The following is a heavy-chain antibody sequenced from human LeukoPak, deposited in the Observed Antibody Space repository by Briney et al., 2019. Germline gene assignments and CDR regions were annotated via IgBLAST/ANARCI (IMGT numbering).Heavy chain of an antibody. CDR3: AKDRVDGSGSQFDS. V-gene: IGHV3-23*01. CDR2: ISGSGLNT. Sequence: GGSLRLSCAASGFTFSSYGMNWVRQAPGKGLEWVSSISGSGLNTYYADSVKGRFTISKDNAMDTLFLQMNSLRADDTAVYYCAKDRVDGSGSQFDSWGQGSLVTVSS. CDR1: GFTFSSYG. J-gene: IGHJ4*02. D-gene: IGHD3-10*01.